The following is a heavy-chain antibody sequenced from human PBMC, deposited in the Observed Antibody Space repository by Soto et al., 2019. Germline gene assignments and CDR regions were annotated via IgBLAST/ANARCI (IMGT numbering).Heavy chain of an antibody. CDR1: GGTFSSYT. CDR2: IIPILGIA. D-gene: IGHD3-10*01. V-gene: IGHV1-69*02. J-gene: IGHJ6*02. Sequence: QVQLVQSGAEVKKPGSSVKVSCKASGGTFSSYTISWVRQAPGQGLEWMGRIIPILGIANYAQKFQGRVTITADKCTSTAYMELSSLRSEDTAVYYCASPSGDDYYYGMDVWGQGTTVTVSS. CDR3: ASPSGDDYYYGMDV.